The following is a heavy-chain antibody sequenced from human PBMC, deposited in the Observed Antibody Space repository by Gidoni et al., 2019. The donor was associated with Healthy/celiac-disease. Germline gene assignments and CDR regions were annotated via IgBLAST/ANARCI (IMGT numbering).Heavy chain of an antibody. J-gene: IGHJ2*01. CDR2: ISSSSSYI. D-gene: IGHD3-10*01. CDR3: ARDVGDRWYFDL. V-gene: IGHV3-21*01. Sequence: EVQLVESGGGLVKPGGSLGRSCAASGFTLSSYSMNWDRPAPGKGLGWVSSISSSSSYIYYADSVKGRFTISRDNAKNSLYLQMNSLRAEDTAVYYCARDVGDRWYFDLWGRGTLVTVSS. CDR1: GFTLSSYS.